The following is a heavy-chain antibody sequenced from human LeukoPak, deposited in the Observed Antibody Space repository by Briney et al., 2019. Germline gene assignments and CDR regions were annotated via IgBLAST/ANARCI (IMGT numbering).Heavy chain of an antibody. Sequence: SETLSLTCAVYGGSFSGYYWSWIRQPPGKGLEWIGEINHSGNTNYNPSLKSRVTISVDTSKNQFSLKLSSVTAADTAVYYCARFIAAAAQRVDYWGQGTLVTVSS. J-gene: IGHJ4*02. CDR2: INHSGNT. V-gene: IGHV4-34*01. D-gene: IGHD6-13*01. CDR3: ARFIAAAAQRVDY. CDR1: GGSFSGYY.